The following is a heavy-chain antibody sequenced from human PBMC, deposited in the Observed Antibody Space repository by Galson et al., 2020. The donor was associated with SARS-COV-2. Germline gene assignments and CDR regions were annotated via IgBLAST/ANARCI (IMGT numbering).Heavy chain of an antibody. CDR2: ISGSGGST. CDR3: AKDRGPRLYYYDSSGYVPDAFDI. CDR1: GFTFSSYV. J-gene: IGHJ3*02. D-gene: IGHD3-22*01. Sequence: GGSLRLSCAASGFTFSSYVMSWVRQAPGKGLEWVSAISGSGGSTYYADSVKGRFTISRDNSKNTLYLQMNSLRAEDTAVYYCAKDRGPRLYYYDSSGYVPDAFDIWGQGTMVTVSS. V-gene: IGHV3-23*01.